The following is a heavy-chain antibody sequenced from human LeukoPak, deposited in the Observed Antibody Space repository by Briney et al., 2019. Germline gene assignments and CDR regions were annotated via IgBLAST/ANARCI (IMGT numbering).Heavy chain of an antibody. Sequence: ASVKVSCKASGYTFTGYYIHWVRQAPGQGLEWMGWISAYNGNTNYAQKLQGRVTMTTDTSTSTAYMELRSLRSDDTAVYYCARGVFFDWLLEEYNWFDPWGQGTLVTVSS. D-gene: IGHD3-9*01. V-gene: IGHV1-18*04. CDR3: ARGVFFDWLLEEYNWFDP. CDR1: GYTFTGYY. CDR2: ISAYNGNT. J-gene: IGHJ5*02.